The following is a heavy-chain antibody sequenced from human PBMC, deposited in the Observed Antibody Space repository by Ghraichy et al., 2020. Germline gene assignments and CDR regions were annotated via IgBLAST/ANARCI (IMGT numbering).Heavy chain of an antibody. Sequence: SETLSLTCTVSGGSISSSSYYWGWIRQPPGKGLEWIGSIYYSGSTYYNPSLKSRVTISVDTSKNQFSLKLSSVTAADTAVYYCARTGYGHDAFDIWGQGTMVTVSS. D-gene: IGHD5-18*01. V-gene: IGHV4-39*01. J-gene: IGHJ3*02. CDR3: ARTGYGHDAFDI. CDR1: GGSISSSSYY. CDR2: IYYSGST.